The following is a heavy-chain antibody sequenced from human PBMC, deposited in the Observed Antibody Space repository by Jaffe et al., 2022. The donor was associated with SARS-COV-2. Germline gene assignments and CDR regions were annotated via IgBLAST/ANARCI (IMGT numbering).Heavy chain of an antibody. CDR3: ARTQYYYYGMDV. J-gene: IGHJ6*02. Sequence: QVQLQESGPGLVKPSETLSLTCTVSGGSISSYYWSWIRQPPGKGLEWIGYIYYSGSTNYNPSLKSRVTISVDTSKNQFSLKLSSVTAADTAVYYCARTQYYYYGMDVWGQGTTVTVSS. CDR1: GGSISSYY. CDR2: IYYSGST. V-gene: IGHV4-59*01.